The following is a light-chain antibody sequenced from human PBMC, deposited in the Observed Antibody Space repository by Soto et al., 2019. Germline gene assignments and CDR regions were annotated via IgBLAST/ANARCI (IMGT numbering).Light chain of an antibody. CDR2: TNS. CDR1: GSNIGSNS. J-gene: IGLJ1*01. V-gene: IGLV1-44*01. Sequence: QAVVTQPPSASGTPGQRITISCSGSGSNIGSNSVTWYQQFPRTAPKLLIYTNSQRPSGVPDRFSGSKSGTSASLAISGLQSGDEADYYCATWDDSLNGYVFGTGTKLTVL. CDR3: ATWDDSLNGYV.